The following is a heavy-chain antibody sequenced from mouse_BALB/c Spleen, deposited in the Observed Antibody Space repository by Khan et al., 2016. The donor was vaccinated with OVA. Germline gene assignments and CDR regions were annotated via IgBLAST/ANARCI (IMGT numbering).Heavy chain of an antibody. J-gene: IGHJ4*01. CDR1: GFSLTSYG. D-gene: IGHD2-4*01. CDR3: AKSDDDVYYYAMDY. V-gene: IGHV2-5-1*01. CDR2: IWRGGST. Sequence: QVQLQQSGPSLVQPSQSLSITCTVSGFSLTSYGVHWVRQSPGKGLEWLGVIWRGGSTDYNAAFMSRLSITKDNSKSQVFFKMNSMQADETAIYYCAKSDDDVYYYAMDYWGQGTSVTVSS.